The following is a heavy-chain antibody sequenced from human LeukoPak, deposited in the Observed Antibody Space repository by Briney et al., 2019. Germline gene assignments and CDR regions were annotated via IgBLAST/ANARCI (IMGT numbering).Heavy chain of an antibody. CDR2: INKDGSEK. J-gene: IGHJ4*02. CDR3: ARDPVQDFDF. V-gene: IGHV3-7*01. Sequence: GGPLTLSCAPSGFTFTNYWMTWLRQAPGKGLEWVADINKDGSEKQYVDSVKGRFTISRDNPQNSVYLQMSSLRVEYSAVYYCARDPVQDFDFWGQGTLVTVSS. CDR1: GFTFTNYW.